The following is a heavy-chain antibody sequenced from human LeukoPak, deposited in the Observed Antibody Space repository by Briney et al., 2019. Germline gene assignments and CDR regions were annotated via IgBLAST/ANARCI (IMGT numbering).Heavy chain of an antibody. D-gene: IGHD2-21*01. J-gene: IGHJ3*02. V-gene: IGHV6-1*01. Sequence: SQTLSLTCAISGDSVSSNSAAWNWIRQSPSRGLEWLGRTYYNSKWYNDYAVSVQSRITVNPDTSRNQFSLQLNSVTPDDTAVYYCTRGKYSAFDIWGQGTMVTVSS. CDR3: TRGKYSAFDI. CDR2: TYYNSKWYN. CDR1: GDSVSSNSAA.